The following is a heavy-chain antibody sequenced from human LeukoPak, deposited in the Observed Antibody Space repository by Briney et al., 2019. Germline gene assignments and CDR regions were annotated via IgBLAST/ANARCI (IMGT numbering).Heavy chain of an antibody. CDR2: IYTSGST. V-gene: IGHV4-61*02. D-gene: IGHD6-13*01. J-gene: IGHJ4*02. Sequence: PPQTLSLTFTVAAGSIGSGSYYSSWLRQPAGRGLGWFGRIYTSGSTNYNPSLKSLVTISVDTSKNQFSLKLSSVTAADTAVYYCARGRAAAGIPFDYWGQGTLVTVSS. CDR3: ARGRAAAGIPFDY. CDR1: AGSIGSGSYY.